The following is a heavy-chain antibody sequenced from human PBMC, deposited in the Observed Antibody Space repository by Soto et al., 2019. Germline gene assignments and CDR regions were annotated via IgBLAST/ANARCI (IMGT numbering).Heavy chain of an antibody. J-gene: IGHJ4*02. CDR3: AKKQYPLSPYFDY. CDR2: SDTGGGT. CDR1: GFTFSSHV. V-gene: IGHV3-23*01. Sequence: EVHLLDSGGGLVQPGGSLRLSCVASGFTFSSHVMSWVRPAPGKGLEWVSSSDTGGGTYYADSVRGRFTVSRDNSKNTLYLQMNSLRAEDSALYYCAKKQYPLSPYFDYWGQGTLVTVSS. D-gene: IGHD2-2*02.